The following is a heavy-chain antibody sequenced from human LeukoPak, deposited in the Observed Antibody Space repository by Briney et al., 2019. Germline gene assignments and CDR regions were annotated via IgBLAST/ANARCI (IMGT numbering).Heavy chain of an antibody. CDR1: SYSISSGYH. J-gene: IGHJ6*03. V-gene: IGHV4-38-2*01. CDR3: ARHLFYYYYYMDV. Sequence: SETLSLTCAVSSYSISSGYHWGWIRQPPGKGLEWIGSIYRSGITYYNPSLKSPVTISVDTSKNQFSLNLSPVTATDTAKYYCARHLFYYYYYMDVWGKGTTVTVSS. CDR2: IYRSGIT.